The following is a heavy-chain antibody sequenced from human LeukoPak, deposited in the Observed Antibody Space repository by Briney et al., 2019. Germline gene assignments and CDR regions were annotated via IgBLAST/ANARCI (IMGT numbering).Heavy chain of an antibody. D-gene: IGHD3-10*01. CDR2: FDPEDGET. CDR1: GYTLTELS. CDR3: ATEGITMVRGVIIIDLDFQH. J-gene: IGHJ1*01. Sequence: ASVKVSCKVSGYTLTELSMHWVRQAPGKGLEWKGGFDPEDGETIYAQKFQGRVTMTEDTSTDTAYMELSSLRSEDTAVYYCATEGITMVRGVIIIDLDFQHWGQGTLVTVSS. V-gene: IGHV1-24*01.